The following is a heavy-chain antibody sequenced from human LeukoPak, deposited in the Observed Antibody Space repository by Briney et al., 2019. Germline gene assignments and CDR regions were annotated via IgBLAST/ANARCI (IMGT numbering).Heavy chain of an antibody. CDR2: ISYDGSNK. D-gene: IGHD3-22*01. Sequence: GRSLRLSCAASGFTFSSYAMRCVRQAPGKGLEWVPVISYDGSNKYYADSVKGRFTISRDNSKNTLYLQMNSLRAEDTAVYYCARDKYYYDTSGAFDIWGQGTMVTVSS. V-gene: IGHV3-30-3*01. CDR3: ARDKYYYDTSGAFDI. J-gene: IGHJ3*02. CDR1: GFTFSSYA.